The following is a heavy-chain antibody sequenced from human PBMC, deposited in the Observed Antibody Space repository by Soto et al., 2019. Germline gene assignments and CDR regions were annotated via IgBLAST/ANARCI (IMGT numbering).Heavy chain of an antibody. D-gene: IGHD2-2*01. CDR1: GYTFTSYG. CDR3: ARRYCSSTSCYNWFDP. J-gene: IGHJ5*02. CDR2: ISAYNGNT. Sequence: ASVKVSCKASGYTFTSYGISWVRQAPGQGLEWMGWISAYNGNTNYAQKLQGRVTMTTDTSTSTAYMELRSLRSDDTAVYYCARRYCSSTSCYNWFDPWGQGALVTVSS. V-gene: IGHV1-18*01.